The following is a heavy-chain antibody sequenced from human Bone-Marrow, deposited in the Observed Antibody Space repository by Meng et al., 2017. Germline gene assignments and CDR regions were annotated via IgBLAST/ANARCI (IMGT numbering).Heavy chain of an antibody. CDR2: ISWNSGSI. D-gene: IGHD6-19*01. V-gene: IGHV3-9*01. CDR3: ASGWAVADYYFDY. CDR1: GFTFDDYA. J-gene: IGHJ4*02. Sequence: GGSLRLSCAASGFTFDDYAMHWVRQAPGKGLEWVSGISWNSGSIGYADSVKGRFTISRDNAKNSLYLQMNSLRAEDTALYYCASGWAVADYYFDYWGQGTLVTVSS.